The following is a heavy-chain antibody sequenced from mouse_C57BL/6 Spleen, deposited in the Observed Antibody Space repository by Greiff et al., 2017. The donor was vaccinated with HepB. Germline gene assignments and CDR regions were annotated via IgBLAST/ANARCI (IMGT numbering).Heavy chain of an antibody. V-gene: IGHV2-6*01. J-gene: IGHJ3*01. CDR1: GFSLTSYG. CDR2: IWGVGST. Sequence: VQVVESGPGLVAPSQSLSITCTVSGFSLTSYGVDWVRQSPGKGLEWLGVIWGVGSTNYNSALKSRLSISKDNSKSQVFLKMNSLQTDDTAMYYCASGGGGGTRFAYWGQGTLVTVSA. D-gene: IGHD4-1*01. CDR3: ASGGGGGTRFAY.